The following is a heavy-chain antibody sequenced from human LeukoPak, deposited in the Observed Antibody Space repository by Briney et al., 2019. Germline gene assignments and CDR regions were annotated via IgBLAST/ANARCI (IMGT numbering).Heavy chain of an antibody. D-gene: IGHD5-24*01. V-gene: IGHV3-21*01. CDR1: GFTFSSYS. CDR2: ISSSGSYI. CDR3: ARNKRGKRSPYGYDS. Sequence: PGGSLRLSCAASGFTFSSYSMNWVRQAPGKGLEWVSSISSSGSYISYADSVKGRFTISRDNAKNSLYLQMKSLRAENKAVYYCARNKRGKRSPYGYDSWGQGTLVTVSS. J-gene: IGHJ4*02.